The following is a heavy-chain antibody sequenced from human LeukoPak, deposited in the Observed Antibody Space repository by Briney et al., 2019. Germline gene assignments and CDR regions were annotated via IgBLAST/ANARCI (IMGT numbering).Heavy chain of an antibody. V-gene: IGHV4-4*02. CDR1: GGSISSSNW. D-gene: IGHD3-22*01. CDR3: ARGTPYYYDSSGYSPFDY. Sequence: SETLSLTCAVSGGSISSSNWWSWVRQPPGKGLEWIGEIYHSGSTNYNPSLKSRVTISVDKSKNQFSLKLSSVTAADTAVYYCARGTPYYYDSSGYSPFDYWGQGTLVTVSS. CDR2: IYHSGST. J-gene: IGHJ4*02.